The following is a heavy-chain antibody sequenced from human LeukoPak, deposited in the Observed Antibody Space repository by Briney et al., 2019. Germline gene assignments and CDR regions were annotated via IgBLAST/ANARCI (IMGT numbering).Heavy chain of an antibody. Sequence: GGSLRLSCEASGFTFSTYAMNWVRQAPGKGLEWVSHISSGSATTFYADSVKGRFTISIDNTRNSLSLQMNDLRAEDTAVYYCARDRGSTTMIRGVNHYWGQGTLVTVSS. CDR3: ARDRGSTTMIRGVNHY. D-gene: IGHD3-10*01. CDR1: GFTFSTYA. J-gene: IGHJ4*02. V-gene: IGHV3-48*04. CDR2: ISSGSATT.